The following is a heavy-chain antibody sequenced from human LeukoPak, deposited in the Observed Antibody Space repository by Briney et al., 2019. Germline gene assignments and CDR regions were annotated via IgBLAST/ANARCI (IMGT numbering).Heavy chain of an antibody. CDR2: ISSSSSYI. CDR1: GFTFSSCS. CDR3: ARLLINSGGPWGAFDL. D-gene: IGHD6-19*01. J-gene: IGHJ3*01. Sequence: GSLRLSCAASGFTFSSCSMNWVRQAPGKGLEWVSSISSSSSYIYYADSVKGRFTISRDNAKNSLFLQTNSLRAEDTAVYYCARLLINSGGPWGAFDLWGQGTMVTVSS. V-gene: IGHV3-21*01.